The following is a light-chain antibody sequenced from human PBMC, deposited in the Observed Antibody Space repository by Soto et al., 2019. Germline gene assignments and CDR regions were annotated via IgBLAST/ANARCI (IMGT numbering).Light chain of an antibody. Sequence: QSALTQPASVSGSPGQSITISCTGTSSDVGGYSLVSWYQQHPGKAPKLMIYEGTKRPSGVSNRFSGSKSGNTASLTISGLQAEDEADYYCCSYAGSTSVVFGTGTKVTVL. V-gene: IGLV2-23*01. CDR3: CSYAGSTSVV. CDR2: EGT. CDR1: SSDVGGYSL. J-gene: IGLJ1*01.